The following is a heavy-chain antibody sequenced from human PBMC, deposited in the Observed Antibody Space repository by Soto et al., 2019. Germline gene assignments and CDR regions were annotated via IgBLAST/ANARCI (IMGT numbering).Heavy chain of an antibody. J-gene: IGHJ4*02. CDR1: GFTFCSYG. V-gene: IGHV3-30*18. D-gene: IGHD3-10*01. Sequence: GGSLRLSCAASGFTFCSYGMDGVRQAPGKGLEWVARISYDGSDQFYGDSVKGRFTISRDNSKNTLYLQMNSLRSEDTAVYYCAKDTGADYWGQGTVVTVSS. CDR3: AKDTGADY. CDR2: ISYDGSDQ.